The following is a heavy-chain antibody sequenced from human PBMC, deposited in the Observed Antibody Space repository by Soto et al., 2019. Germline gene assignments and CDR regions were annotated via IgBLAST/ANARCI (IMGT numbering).Heavy chain of an antibody. J-gene: IGHJ3*02. D-gene: IGHD3-3*01. CDR2: IKRKTDGGTT. CDR3: TTLFGVVISDAVDI. CDR1: GFTFSHAW. V-gene: IGHV3-15*01. Sequence: EVQLVESGGGLVKPGGSLRLSCAASGFTFSHAWMSWVRQAPGKGLEWVGRIKRKTDGGTTDYAAPVKGRFTISRDDSKNTLYLQMSSLKTEDTAVYYCTTLFGVVISDAVDIWGQGTMVTVSS.